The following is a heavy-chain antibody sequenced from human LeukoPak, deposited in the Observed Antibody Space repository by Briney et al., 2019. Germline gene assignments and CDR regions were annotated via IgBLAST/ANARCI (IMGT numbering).Heavy chain of an antibody. CDR3: ARKQLRYAFDI. CDR1: GFTFSDYY. Sequence: GSLRLSCAASGFTFSDYYMSWIRQAPGKGLEWVSYIISSAATIYYADSVKGRFTISRDNAKKSLYLQMNSLRAEDTAVYYCARKQLRYAFDIWGQGTMVTVSS. CDR2: IISSAATI. J-gene: IGHJ3*02. V-gene: IGHV3-11*04. D-gene: IGHD5-12*01.